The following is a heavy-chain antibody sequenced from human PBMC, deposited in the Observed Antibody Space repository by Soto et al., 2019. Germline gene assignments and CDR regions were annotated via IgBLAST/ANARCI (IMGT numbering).Heavy chain of an antibody. CDR1: GFTFSSYS. D-gene: IGHD5-12*01. V-gene: IGHV3-21*01. Sequence: EVQLVESGGGLVKPGGSLRLSCAASGFTFSSYSMNWVRQAPGKGLEWVSSISSSSSYIYYADSVKGRFTISRDNAKNSLYLQMNRLRAEDTAVYYCAREVSKYSGYDFDYWGQGTRVTVSS. CDR3: AREVSKYSGYDFDY. J-gene: IGHJ4*02. CDR2: ISSSSSYI.